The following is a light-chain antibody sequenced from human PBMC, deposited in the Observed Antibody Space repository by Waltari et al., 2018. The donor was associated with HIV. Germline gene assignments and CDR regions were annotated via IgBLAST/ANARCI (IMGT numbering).Light chain of an antibody. Sequence: QSALAQPASVSGSPGQSITISCSGTSSDIGTCDFVSWYQQHPGKAPTVSIYEVNQRPSGVSGRYAGSKAGNTASLTISGLQPEDEADYYCSSYADYTTPLVFGGGTKLTVL. CDR3: SSYADYTTPLV. CDR1: SSDIGTCDF. CDR2: EVN. V-gene: IGLV2-23*02. J-gene: IGLJ3*02.